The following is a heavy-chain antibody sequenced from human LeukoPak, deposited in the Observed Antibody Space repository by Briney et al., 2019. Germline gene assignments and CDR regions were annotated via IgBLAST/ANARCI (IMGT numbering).Heavy chain of an antibody. CDR2: TYYRSKWYN. V-gene: IGHV6-1*01. CDR3: ARAPRIAAAVSNWFDP. D-gene: IGHD6-13*01. CDR1: GDSVSSNSAA. Sequence: SQTLSLTCAISGDSVSSNSAAWKWLRQSPSRGLEWLGRTYYRSKWYNDYAVSVKSRMTINPDTSKNQFSLQLNSVTPEDTAVYYCARAPRIAAAVSNWFDPWGQGTLVTVSS. J-gene: IGHJ5*02.